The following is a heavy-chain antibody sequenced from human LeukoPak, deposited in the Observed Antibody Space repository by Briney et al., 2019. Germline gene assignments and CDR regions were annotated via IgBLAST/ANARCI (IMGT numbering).Heavy chain of an antibody. Sequence: SETLSLTCTVSGASISSGTYYWNWIRQSAGKGLEWIGHIDITGSTNYNPSLKSRVTIPVDTSKNQFSLRLSSVTAADTAVYYCARDVIAWGQGTLVTVSS. CDR3: ARDVIA. V-gene: IGHV4-61*09. CDR1: GASISSGTYY. CDR2: IDITGST. J-gene: IGHJ5*02.